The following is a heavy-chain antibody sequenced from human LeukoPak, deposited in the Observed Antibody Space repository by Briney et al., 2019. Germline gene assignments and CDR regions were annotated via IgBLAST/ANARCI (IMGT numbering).Heavy chain of an antibody. CDR1: GFTFSDYY. J-gene: IGHJ6*03. V-gene: IGHV3-11*04. D-gene: IGHD3-10*01. CDR2: ISSSGSTI. Sequence: GGSLRLSCAASGFTFSDYYMSWIRQAPGKGLEWVSYISSSGSTIYYADSVKGRFTISRDNSRNTLDLQMNRLRVEDTAVYYCARIRFGESYAPKSYYYYYMDVWGIGTTVTISS. CDR3: ARIRFGESYAPKSYYYYYMDV.